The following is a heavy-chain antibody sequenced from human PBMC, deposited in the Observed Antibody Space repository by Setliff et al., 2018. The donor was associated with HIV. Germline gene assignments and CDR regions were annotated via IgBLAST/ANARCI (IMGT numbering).Heavy chain of an antibody. CDR2: INHSGST. CDR3: ARGGLGVVGAIDY. CDR1: GGSFSGYY. J-gene: IGHJ4*02. V-gene: IGHV4-34*01. D-gene: IGHD2-15*01. Sequence: SETLSLTCAVYGGSFSGYYWSWIRQSPGKGLEWIGEINHSGSTNYNPSLKSRVAISVDTSKNQFSLNLSSVTAADTAVFYCARGGLGVVGAIDYWSQGTLVTVSS.